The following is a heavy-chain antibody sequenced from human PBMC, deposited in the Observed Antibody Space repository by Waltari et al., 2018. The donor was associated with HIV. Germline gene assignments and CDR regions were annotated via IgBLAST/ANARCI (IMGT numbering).Heavy chain of an antibody. D-gene: IGHD3-16*01. CDR1: GFTGRRNS. CDR3: VRVPLGPLGELSTYYFDH. Sequence: EVQLVESGGGLIQPGGALILYWEFSGFTGRRNSLYGVRQAPGKGLECVSVINISGQTFYEDSVKGRFTISRDRSKNTLFLQMKRLTEEDTATYYCVRVPLGPLGELSTYYFDHWGQGTLVIVSS. J-gene: IGHJ4*02. V-gene: IGHV3-53*01. CDR2: INISGQT.